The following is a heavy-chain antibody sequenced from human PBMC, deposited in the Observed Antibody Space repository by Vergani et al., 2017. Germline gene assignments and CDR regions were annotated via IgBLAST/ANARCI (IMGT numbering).Heavy chain of an antibody. V-gene: IGHV3-9*02. Sequence: EVQLEESGGGLVLPGRSLRLSCVASGFTSAGYAMHWVPQAPGKGLEWVSGISWNSNSIGYADSVEGRFTISRDNAKNSLYLQMNSLRAEDTALYYCAKDLGTSSGGGWFDPWGQGTLVTVSS. CDR3: AKDLGTSSGGGWFDP. CDR2: ISWNSNSI. CDR1: GFTSAGYA. D-gene: IGHD6-6*01. J-gene: IGHJ5*02.